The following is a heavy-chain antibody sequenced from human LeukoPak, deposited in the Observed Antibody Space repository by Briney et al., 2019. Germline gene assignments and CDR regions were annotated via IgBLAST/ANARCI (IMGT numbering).Heavy chain of an antibody. J-gene: IGHJ4*02. CDR1: GFTLSSYW. CDR2: IKQDGSEK. CDR3: AKGTGTTLRVDY. V-gene: IGHV3-7*03. Sequence: AGGSLRLSCAASGFTLSSYWMSWVRQAPGKGLEWVANIKQDGSEKYYVDSVKGRFTISRDNAKYSLSLQMNSLRAEDTAVYYCAKGTGTTLRVDYWGQGTLVTVSS. D-gene: IGHD1-1*01.